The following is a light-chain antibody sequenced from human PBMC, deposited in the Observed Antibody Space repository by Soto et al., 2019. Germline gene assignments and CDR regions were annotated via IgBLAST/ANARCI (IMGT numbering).Light chain of an antibody. CDR2: AAS. CDR1: QGISSY. CDR3: QQYNNYPRT. Sequence: AFLMTQSPSSCCGSRRDRVTSPCRASQGISSYLAWYQQKPGKAPKLLIYAASTLPSGVPSRFSGSGSGTEVTLTISSLQPDDFATYYCQQYNNYPRTFGQGTMVDI. J-gene: IGKJ1*01. V-gene: IGKV1-8*01.